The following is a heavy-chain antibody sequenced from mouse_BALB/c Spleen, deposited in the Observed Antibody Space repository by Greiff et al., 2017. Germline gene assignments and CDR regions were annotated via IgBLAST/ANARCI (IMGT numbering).Heavy chain of an antibody. CDR1: GYTFTDYN. CDR2: INPNNGGT. CDR3: ARRALYYDYDAFAY. D-gene: IGHD2-4*01. J-gene: IGHJ3*01. Sequence: EVKLMESGPELVKPGASVKIPCKASGYTFTDYNMDWVKQSHGKSLEWIGDINPNNGGTIYNQKFKGKATLTVDKSSSTAYMELRSLTSEDTAVYYCARRALYYDYDAFAYWGQGTLVTVSA. V-gene: IGHV1-18*01.